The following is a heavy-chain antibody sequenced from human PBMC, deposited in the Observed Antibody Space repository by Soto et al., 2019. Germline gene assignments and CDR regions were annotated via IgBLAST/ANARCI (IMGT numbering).Heavy chain of an antibody. V-gene: IGHV3-33*01. J-gene: IGHJ4*02. D-gene: IGHD2-2*01. CDR3: ARGFCSSTSCSRGHFDF. Sequence: PGGSLRLSCAASGFTFSTYDIHWVRQAPGKGLEWVAIIWRDGSKKYYADSVKGRFTISRDNSKTTLYLQMNSLRAEDTAVYYCARGFCSSTSCSRGHFDFWGPGTLVTVSS. CDR1: GFTFSTYD. CDR2: IWRDGSKK.